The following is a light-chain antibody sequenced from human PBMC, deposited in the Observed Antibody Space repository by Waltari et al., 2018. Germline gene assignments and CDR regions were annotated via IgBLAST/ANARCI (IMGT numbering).Light chain of an antibody. V-gene: IGKV1-17*01. Sequence: DIEMTQSPSSLSASVGDRVTFTCRASQGIRNDLGWYQQKPRKPPKRLTYTASTLQSGVPSRFSGTGSGTEFTLTISSLQPEDFATYYCLQHNTYPWTFGQGTKVEIK. CDR2: TAS. CDR1: QGIRND. J-gene: IGKJ1*01. CDR3: LQHNTYPWT.